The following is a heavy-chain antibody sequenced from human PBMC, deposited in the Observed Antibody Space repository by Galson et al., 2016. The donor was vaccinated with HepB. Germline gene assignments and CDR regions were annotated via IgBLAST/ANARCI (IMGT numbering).Heavy chain of an antibody. J-gene: IGHJ4*02. V-gene: IGHV3-48*01. Sequence: SLRLSCAASGFTFSTYGMHWVRQAPGKGLEWVAYISSSSSEMSYADSVTGRFTISRDNAKNFLFLQMSGLGAEDTAVYYCVRGGAARPDYWGQGILVTVSS. D-gene: IGHD6-6*01. CDR2: ISSSSSEM. CDR3: VRGGAARPDY. CDR1: GFTFSTYG.